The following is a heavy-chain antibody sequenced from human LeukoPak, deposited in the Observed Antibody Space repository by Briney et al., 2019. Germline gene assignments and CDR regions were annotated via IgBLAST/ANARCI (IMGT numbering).Heavy chain of an antibody. CDR1: GGTFSSYA. D-gene: IGHD2-21*02. V-gene: IGHV1-69*13. CDR3: ARDAYCGGDCLFDY. Sequence: GASVKVSCKASGGTFSSYAISWVRQAPGQGLEWMGGIIPIFGTANYAQKFQGRVTITADESTSTAYMELSSLRSEDTAVYYCARDAYCGGDCLFDYWGQGTLVTVSS. CDR2: IIPIFGTA. J-gene: IGHJ4*02.